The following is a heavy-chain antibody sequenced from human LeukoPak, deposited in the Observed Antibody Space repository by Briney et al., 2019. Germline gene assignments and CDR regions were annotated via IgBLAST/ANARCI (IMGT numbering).Heavy chain of an antibody. J-gene: IGHJ6*02. CDR2: INPNSGGT. Sequence: ASVKVSCKASGYTFTGYYMHWVRQAPGQGLEWMGWINPNSGGTNYAQKFQGRVTMTRDTSISTAYMELSRLRSDDTAVYYCAREGYSYMSYYYYGMDVWGQGTTVTVSS. CDR3: AREGYSYMSYYYYGMDV. CDR1: GYTFTGYY. D-gene: IGHD5-18*01. V-gene: IGHV1-2*02.